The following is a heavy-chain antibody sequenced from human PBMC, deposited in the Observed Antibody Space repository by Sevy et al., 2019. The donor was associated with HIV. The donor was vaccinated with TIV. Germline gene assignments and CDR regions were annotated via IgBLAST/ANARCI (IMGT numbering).Heavy chain of an antibody. J-gene: IGHJ5*02. V-gene: IGHV3-74*01. CDR3: AREDGIIDCSGGSCYSEKWFDP. CDR1: GFTFSSYW. D-gene: IGHD2-15*01. CDR2: INSDGSST. Sequence: GESLKISCAASGFTFSSYWMHWVRQAPGKGLVWVSRINSDGSSTSYAGSVKGRFTISRDNAKNTLYLQMNSLRAEDTAVYYCAREDGIIDCSGGSCYSEKWFDPWGQGTLVTVSS.